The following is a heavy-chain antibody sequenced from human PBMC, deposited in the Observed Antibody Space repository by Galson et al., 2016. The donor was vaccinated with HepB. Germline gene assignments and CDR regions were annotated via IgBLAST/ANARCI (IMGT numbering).Heavy chain of an antibody. CDR3: AGGRQSWHDEVDP. CDR1: GYSFTSYW. D-gene: IGHD1-1*01. V-gene: IGHV5-10-1*01. Sequence: QSGAEVKKPGESLRISCKGSGYSFTSYWISWVRQMPGKGLEWMGRIDPGDSDTKYSPSFQGHVTISADKSTSTAYLQWSSLKASDTAMYSCAGGRQSWHDEVDPWGQGALVTVSS. J-gene: IGHJ5*02. CDR2: IDPGDSDT.